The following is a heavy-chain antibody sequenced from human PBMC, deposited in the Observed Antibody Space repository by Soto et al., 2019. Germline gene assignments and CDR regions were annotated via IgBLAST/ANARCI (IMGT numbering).Heavy chain of an antibody. J-gene: IGHJ5*02. Sequence: PGGSLRLSCAASGFTFDDYGMSWVRQAPGKGLDWVSGINWNGGSTGYADSVKGRFTISRDNAKNSLYLQMNSLRAEDTALYYCARDPKPYSSSSPPTNWFDPWGQGTLVTVSS. V-gene: IGHV3-20*04. D-gene: IGHD6-6*01. CDR3: ARDPKPYSSSSPPTNWFDP. CDR2: INWNGGST. CDR1: GFTFDDYG.